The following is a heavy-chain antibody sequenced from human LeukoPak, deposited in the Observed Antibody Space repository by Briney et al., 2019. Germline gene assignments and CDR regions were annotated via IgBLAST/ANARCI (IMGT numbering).Heavy chain of an antibody. Sequence: ASVKVSCKAPGYTFTSYGISWVRQAPGQGLEWMGWISAYNGNTNYAQKLQGRVTMTTDTSTSTAYMELRSLRSDDTAVYYCARGHRTSLDYYDSSGYSPPDYWGQGTLVTVSS. D-gene: IGHD3-22*01. J-gene: IGHJ4*02. CDR2: ISAYNGNT. CDR1: GYTFTSYG. CDR3: ARGHRTSLDYYDSSGYSPPDY. V-gene: IGHV1-18*01.